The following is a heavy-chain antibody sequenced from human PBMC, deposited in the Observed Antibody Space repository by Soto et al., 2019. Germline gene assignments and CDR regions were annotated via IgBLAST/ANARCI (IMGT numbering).Heavy chain of an antibody. Sequence: QVQLQQWGAGLLKPSETLSLTCAVYGGFVSSGSYYWSWIRQPPEKGLEWIGEMSHSGGTHFNPPLKSGVIISVGTSKNQFSLKMSSVTAADTALYYCARVERGTATTVVDAFDIWGPGTMVTVSS. J-gene: IGHJ3*02. CDR2: MSHSGGT. D-gene: IGHD1-1*01. V-gene: IGHV4-34*01. CDR1: GGFVSSGSYY. CDR3: ARVERGTATTVVDAFDI.